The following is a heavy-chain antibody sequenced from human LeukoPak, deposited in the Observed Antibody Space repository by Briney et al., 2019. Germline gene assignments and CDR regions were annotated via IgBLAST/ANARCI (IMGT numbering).Heavy chain of an antibody. CDR2: IHPSGGST. J-gene: IGHJ4*02. CDR3: ARAHLHYGDSIHDLDY. V-gene: IGHV1-46*01. D-gene: IGHD4-17*01. CDR1: GYTFTSYY. Sequence: AASVKVSCKASGYTFTSYYMHWVRQHPGQGLAWMGIIHPSGGSTSYAQKFQGRVTMTRDTSTSTVYMELSSLRSEDTAVYYCARAHLHYGDSIHDLDYWGQGTLVTVSS.